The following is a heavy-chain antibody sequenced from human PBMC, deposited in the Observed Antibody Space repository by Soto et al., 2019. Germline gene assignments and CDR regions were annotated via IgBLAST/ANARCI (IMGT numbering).Heavy chain of an antibody. CDR2: IYPGDSDT. V-gene: IGHV5-51*01. J-gene: IGHJ6*03. D-gene: IGHD2-2*02. Sequence: KPGESLKISCKGSGYSFTSYWIGWVRQMPGKGLEWMGIIYPGDSDTRYSPSFQGQVTISADKSISTAYLQWSSLKASDTAMYYCAKQSWRSSSCYIDYYYMDVWGKGTTVTVSS. CDR3: AKQSWRSSSCYIDYYYMDV. CDR1: GYSFTSYW.